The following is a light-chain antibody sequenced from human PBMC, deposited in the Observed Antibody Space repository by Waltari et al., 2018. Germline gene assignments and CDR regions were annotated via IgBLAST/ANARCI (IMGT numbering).Light chain of an antibody. Sequence: SYVLTQPASVSVAPGETARITCGGDNIGAYSVHWYQQKPGQAPVLVMSYDSDRRQGVPERFSGSNSGNTATLTSSRVEAGDEATYYCKVWHAAIDPGVFGSGTAVTV. V-gene: IGLV3-21*04. CDR1: NIGAYS. CDR3: KVWHAAIDPGV. J-gene: IGLJ1*01. CDR2: YDS.